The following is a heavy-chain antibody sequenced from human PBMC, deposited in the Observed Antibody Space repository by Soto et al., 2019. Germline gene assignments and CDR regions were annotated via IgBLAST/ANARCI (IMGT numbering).Heavy chain of an antibody. V-gene: IGHV3-53*01. J-gene: IGHJ5*02. Sequence: GASLRLSCAYSVFTVISKYMNWVRQAPGKGLEWVSIIWSAGLTYYADSVRGRFTISRDISKNILFLQMNNLRAEDSAIYYCARDLPPDLWGQGTLVTVSS. CDR3: ARDLPPDL. CDR2: IWSAGLT. CDR1: VFTVISKY.